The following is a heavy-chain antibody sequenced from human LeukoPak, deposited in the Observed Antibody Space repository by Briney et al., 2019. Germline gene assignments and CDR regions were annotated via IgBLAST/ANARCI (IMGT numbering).Heavy chain of an antibody. CDR2: ISSSSSYI. D-gene: IGHD3-16*01. CDR3: ARDRAFRGGYYFDY. CDR1: GFTFSSYS. J-gene: IGHJ4*02. V-gene: IGHV3-21*01. Sequence: GGSLRLSCAASGFTFSSYSMNWVRQAPGKGLEWVSSISSSSSYIYYADSVKGRFTISRDNAKNSLYLQMNSLRAEDTAVYYCARDRAFRGGYYFDYWGQGTLVTVSS.